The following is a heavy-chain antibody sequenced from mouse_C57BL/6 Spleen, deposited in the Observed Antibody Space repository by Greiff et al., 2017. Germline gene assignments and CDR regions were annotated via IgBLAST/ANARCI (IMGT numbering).Heavy chain of an antibody. CDR2: IYPGDGDT. J-gene: IGHJ4*01. V-gene: IGHV1-82*01. CDR1: GYAFSSSW. CDR3: ARYWRYAMDG. Sequence: VQLQQSGPELVKPGASVKISCKASGYAFSSSWMNWVKQRPGQGLEWIGRIYPGDGDTNYNGKFKGKATLTADKSSSTAYMQLSSLTSEDSAVYCCARYWRYAMDGWGQGTAVTVS. D-gene: IGHD4-1*01.